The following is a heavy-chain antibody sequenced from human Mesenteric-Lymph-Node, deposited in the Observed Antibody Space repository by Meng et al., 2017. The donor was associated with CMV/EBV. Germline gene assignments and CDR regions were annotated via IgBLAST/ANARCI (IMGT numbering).Heavy chain of an antibody. CDR1: GFTFSSYG. J-gene: IGHJ6*02. CDR3: ARDGAGRIPPYYYYGMDV. Sequence: GGSLRLSCAASGFTFSSYGMSWVRQAPGKGLEWVSAISVSGGSTYYADSVKGRFTISRDNSKNTLYLQMNSLRGEDTAVFYCARDGAGRIPPYYYYGMDVWGQGTTVTVSS. D-gene: IGHD1-26*01. V-gene: IGHV3-23*01. CDR2: ISVSGGST.